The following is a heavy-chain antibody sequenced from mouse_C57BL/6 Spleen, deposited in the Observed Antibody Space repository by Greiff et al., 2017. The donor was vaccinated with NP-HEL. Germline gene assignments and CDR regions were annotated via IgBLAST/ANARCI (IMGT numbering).Heavy chain of an antibody. CDR1: GYTFTDYY. CDR3: ARGGPLTVVADYAMDY. CDR2: INPNNGGT. V-gene: IGHV1-26*01. J-gene: IGHJ4*01. D-gene: IGHD1-1*01. Sequence: EVKLQQSGPELVKPGASVKISCKASGYTFTDYYMNWVKQSHGKSLEWIGDINPNNGGTSYNQKFKGKATLTVDKSSSTAYMELRSLTSEDSAVYYCARGGPLTVVADYAMDYWGQGTSVTVSS.